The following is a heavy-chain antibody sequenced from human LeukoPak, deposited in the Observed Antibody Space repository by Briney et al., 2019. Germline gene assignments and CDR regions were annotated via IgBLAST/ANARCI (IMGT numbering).Heavy chain of an antibody. Sequence: PGGSLRLSCAASGFTFSSYGMHWVRQAPGKGLEWVAGIWYDGSNKYYADSVKGRFTISRDNSKNTLYLQMNSLRAEDTAVYYCAREIRIAAAGRSFDPWGQGTLVTVSS. D-gene: IGHD6-13*01. V-gene: IGHV3-33*01. CDR3: AREIRIAAAGRSFDP. CDR1: GFTFSSYG. J-gene: IGHJ5*02. CDR2: IWYDGSNK.